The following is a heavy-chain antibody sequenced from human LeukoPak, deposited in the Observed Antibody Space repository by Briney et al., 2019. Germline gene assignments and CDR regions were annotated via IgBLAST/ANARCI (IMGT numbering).Heavy chain of an antibody. CDR2: IYSSGST. J-gene: IGHJ4*02. CDR1: GFTVSSNY. D-gene: IGHD4-17*01. CDR3: ARDLYGVSHDY. V-gene: IGHV3-53*01. Sequence: GVSLRRSCAGSGFTVSSNYMNWVRQAPGKGLEWVSVIYSSGSTYYADSVRGRCTISGYNSKNTLYLQMNSLRAEDTAVYYCARDLYGVSHDYWGQGALVTVSS.